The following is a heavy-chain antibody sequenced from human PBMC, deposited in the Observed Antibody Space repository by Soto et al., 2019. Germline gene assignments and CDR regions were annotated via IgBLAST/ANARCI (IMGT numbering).Heavy chain of an antibody. D-gene: IGHD3-10*01. V-gene: IGHV1-69*01. CDR1: GGTFYTYA. Sequence: QVHLVQSGAEVKRPGSSVRVSCRASGGTFYTYAFTWVRQAPGQGLEWMGGITPMIGTTKYAQKFHGLVTFSAEESASTAYMELSNLRSDDTAVYYCPRDVSVMTRVFGFWGQGTMITVSS. CDR3: PRDVSVMTRVFGF. J-gene: IGHJ4*02. CDR2: ITPMIGTT.